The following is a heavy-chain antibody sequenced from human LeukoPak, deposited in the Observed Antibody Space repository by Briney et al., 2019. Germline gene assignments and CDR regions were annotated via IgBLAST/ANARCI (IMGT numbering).Heavy chain of an antibody. CDR3: ARDTGSGSYFDY. CDR2: ISYDGSNK. J-gene: IGHJ4*02. CDR1: GFTFSSYA. Sequence: GGSLRLSCAASGFTFSSYAMHWVRQAPGKGLEWVAVISYDGSNKYYADSVKGRFTISRDNSKNTLYLQMNSLRAEDTAVYYRARDTGSGSYFDYWGQGTLVTVSS. V-gene: IGHV3-30*01. D-gene: IGHD1-26*01.